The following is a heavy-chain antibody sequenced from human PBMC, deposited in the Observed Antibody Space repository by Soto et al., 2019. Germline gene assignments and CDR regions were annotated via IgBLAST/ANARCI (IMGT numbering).Heavy chain of an antibody. D-gene: IGHD6-13*01. CDR3: AKVRSSSWPANPNVDDYYYYYGMDV. J-gene: IGHJ6*01. CDR2: ISGSGGST. CDR1: GFTFSIYA. V-gene: IGHV3-23*01. Sequence: GSLRLSCAASGFTFSIYAMSWVRQAPGKGLEWVSAISGSGGSTYYADSVKGRFTISRDNSKNTLYLQMNSLRAEDTAVYYCAKVRSSSWPANPNVDDYYYYYGMDVWGQGTTVTVSS.